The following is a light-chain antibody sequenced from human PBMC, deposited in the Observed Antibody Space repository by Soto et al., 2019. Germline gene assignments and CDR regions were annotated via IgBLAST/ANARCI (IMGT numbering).Light chain of an antibody. CDR1: NSNLGAGYD. V-gene: IGLV1-40*01. Sequence: QSVLTQPPSVSGVPGQRVTISCTGNNSNLGAGYDVHWYQQLPGAAPKLVVFGNRNRPSGVPERFSGSKSGTSASLAITGLQAEDEADYFCASWDDSQNVVLFGGGTKLTVL. CDR2: GNR. CDR3: ASWDDSQNVVL. J-gene: IGLJ2*01.